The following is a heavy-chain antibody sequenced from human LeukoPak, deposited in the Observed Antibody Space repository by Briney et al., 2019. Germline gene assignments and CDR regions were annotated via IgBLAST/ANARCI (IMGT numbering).Heavy chain of an antibody. V-gene: IGHV3-74*03. CDR2: INSDGSSF. Sequence: GGSLRLSCAASGFTFSSYWMHWVRQAPGKGLVWVSRINSDGSSFTYADSVKGRFTISRDNAQNTLYLQMNSLRVEDTAVYYCAREGRVSGYDFDCWGQGTLVTVSS. D-gene: IGHD5-12*01. CDR1: GFTFSSYW. J-gene: IGHJ4*02. CDR3: AREGRVSGYDFDC.